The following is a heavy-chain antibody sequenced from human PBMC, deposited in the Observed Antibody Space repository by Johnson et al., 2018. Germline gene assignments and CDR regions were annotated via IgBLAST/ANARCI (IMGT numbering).Heavy chain of an antibody. J-gene: IGHJ6*02. CDR2: ISGSGGST. CDR3: AKRVWSGLYYYGMDV. V-gene: IGHV3-23*04. D-gene: IGHD3-3*01. Sequence: VQLVESGGGVVQPGRSXRLSCAASGFTFSSYAMSWVRQAPGKGLEWVSAISGSGGSTNYADSVKGRFTISRDNSKNTLYLQMNSLRAEDTAVYYCAKRVWSGLYYYGMDVWGQGTTVTVSS. CDR1: GFTFSSYA.